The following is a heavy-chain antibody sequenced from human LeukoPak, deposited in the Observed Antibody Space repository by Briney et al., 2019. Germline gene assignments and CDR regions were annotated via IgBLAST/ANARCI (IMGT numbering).Heavy chain of an antibody. CDR1: GXSISSYY. V-gene: IGHV4-59*01. Sequence: PSETLSLTWTVSGXSISSYYRSWIRQPPGKGLEWIGYIYYSGSTNYNPSLKSRVTISVDTSKNQFSLKLSSVTAADTAVYYCARVTYYYDSSGYSHRVFDYWGQGTLVTVSS. D-gene: IGHD3-22*01. CDR3: ARVTYYYDSSGYSHRVFDY. CDR2: IYYSGST. J-gene: IGHJ4*02.